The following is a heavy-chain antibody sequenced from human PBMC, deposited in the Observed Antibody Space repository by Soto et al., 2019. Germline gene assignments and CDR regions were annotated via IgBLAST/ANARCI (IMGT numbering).Heavy chain of an antibody. CDR1: GGSISSGDYS. J-gene: IGHJ6*02. D-gene: IGHD4-17*01. CDR2: ISHSGST. CDR3: TRKDYSDYNDMDV. Sequence: SETMSLTCTVSGGSISSGDYSWSWIRQPPGKGLEWIGYISHSGSTHYNPSLKSRVIISIDTSNNQFSLKLSSVTAADTAVYFCTRKDYSDYNDMDVWGQGTTVTVS. V-gene: IGHV4-30-4*01.